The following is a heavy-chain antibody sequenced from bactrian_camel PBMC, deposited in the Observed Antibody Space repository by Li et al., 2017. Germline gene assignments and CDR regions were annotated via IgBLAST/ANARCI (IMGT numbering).Heavy chain of an antibody. D-gene: IGHD1*01. J-gene: IGHJ4*01. CDR3: VKPNPDARGGFDH. Sequence: VQLVESGGGLVQPGGSLRLSCAASGFTISSYDFAWVRQAPGKGLEWISSSSSGALSLVYADSVKGRFTISRDNAKNTVYLLMNSLKPEDTAVYYCVKPNPDARGGFDHWGQGTQVTVS. V-gene: IGHV3S40*01. CDR2: SSSGALSL. CDR1: GFTISSYD.